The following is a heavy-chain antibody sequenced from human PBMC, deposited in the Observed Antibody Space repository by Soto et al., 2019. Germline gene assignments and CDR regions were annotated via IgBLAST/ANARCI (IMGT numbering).Heavy chain of an antibody. Sequence: AGESLKISCKGSGYSFASHWVAWVRQMPEKGLEWIGTIYPGDSDTKYSSAFRGHVTISADTSVSTAYLQWRSLEATDSAIYYCARYSGSYWHYLDFWGQGTLVTVPQ. CDR1: GYSFASHW. V-gene: IGHV5-51*01. D-gene: IGHD1-26*01. J-gene: IGHJ4*02. CDR2: IYPGDSDT. CDR3: ARYSGSYWHYLDF.